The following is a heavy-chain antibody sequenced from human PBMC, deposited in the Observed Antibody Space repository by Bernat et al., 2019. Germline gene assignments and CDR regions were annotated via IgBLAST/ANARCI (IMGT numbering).Heavy chain of an antibody. D-gene: IGHD3-16*01. V-gene: IGHV3-21*01. J-gene: IGHJ3*02. CDR1: GFTFSSYS. CDR2: ISSSSSYI. CDR3: ARVCLSRDAFDI. Sequence: EVQLVESGGGLVKPGGSLRLSCAASGFTFSSYSMNWVRQAPGKGLEWVSSISSSSSYIYYADSVKGRFTIARDNAKNSLYLQMNGLRAEDTAVYYCARVCLSRDAFDIWGQGTMVTVSS.